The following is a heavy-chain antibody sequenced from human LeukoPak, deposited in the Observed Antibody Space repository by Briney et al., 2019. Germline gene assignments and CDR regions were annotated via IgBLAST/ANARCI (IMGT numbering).Heavy chain of an antibody. CDR1: GGSISSYY. J-gene: IGHJ6*03. D-gene: IGHD3-16*01. Sequence: SETLSLTCTVSGGSISSYYWTWIRQPAGKGLEWIGRIYTTGSTNYNPSLNSRVTMSVDTSKNQFSLTLRSVTDADTAVYYCARGGGNYYMDVWAKGTTVTVSS. CDR2: IYTTGST. CDR3: ARGGGNYYMDV. V-gene: IGHV4-4*07.